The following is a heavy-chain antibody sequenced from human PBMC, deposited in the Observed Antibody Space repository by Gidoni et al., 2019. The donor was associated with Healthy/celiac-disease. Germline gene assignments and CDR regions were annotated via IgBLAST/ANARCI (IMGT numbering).Heavy chain of an antibody. CDR1: GGTFSSYA. CDR2: IIPIFGTA. D-gene: IGHD6-6*01. V-gene: IGHV1-69*01. CDR3: ARDLQSIAAKRGYAFDI. Sequence: QVQLVQSGAEVKKPGSSVTVSCKASGGTFSSYAISWVRQAPGQGLEWMGGIIPIFGTANYAQKFQGRVTITADESTSTAYMELSSLRSEDTAVYYCARDLQSIAAKRGYAFDIWGQGTMVTVSS. J-gene: IGHJ3*02.